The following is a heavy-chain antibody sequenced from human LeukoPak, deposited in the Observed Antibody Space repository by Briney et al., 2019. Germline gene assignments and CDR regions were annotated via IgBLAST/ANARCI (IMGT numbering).Heavy chain of an antibody. D-gene: IGHD4-11*01. Sequence: PSETLSLTCSVSGDSISTYYWTWIRQPAGKGLEWIWRIYISGTTNYNASPRGRVTMSRDTSMNQFSLKQTSVTAADTAVYYCAREKMTTITSIDCWCRETLVSV. J-gene: IGHJ4*02. CDR2: IYISGTT. CDR1: GDSISTYY. CDR3: AREKMTTITSIDC. V-gene: IGHV4-4*07.